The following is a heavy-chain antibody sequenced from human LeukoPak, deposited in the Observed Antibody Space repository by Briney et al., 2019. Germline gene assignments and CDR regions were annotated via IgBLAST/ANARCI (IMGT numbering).Heavy chain of an antibody. CDR1: SGSISSTSYY. V-gene: IGHV4-39*07. J-gene: IGHJ4*02. D-gene: IGHD3-10*01. CDR2: MYYSGST. CDR3: AREMRSPRGGFDY. Sequence: SETLSLTCTVSSGSISSTSYYWGWIRQPPGMGLEWIGSMYYSGSTYYNPSLKSRVTISVDTSKSQFSLKLSSETAADTAVYYCAREMRSPRGGFDYWDQGTLVTVSS.